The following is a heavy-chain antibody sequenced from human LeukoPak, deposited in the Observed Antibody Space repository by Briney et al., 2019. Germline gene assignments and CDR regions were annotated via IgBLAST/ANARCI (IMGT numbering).Heavy chain of an antibody. D-gene: IGHD2-2*01. CDR3: ERGGPYQLLFHY. Sequence: GASGKVSCKASGYIFTSYAIHWVRQAPGQRLEWMAWINAGNANTKYSQKFQGRVTITRDTSARTDYMELRSLRSEEPAVYSWERGGPYQLLFHYWGKGTLVTVSS. CDR1: GYIFTSYA. CDR2: INAGNANT. J-gene: IGHJ4*02. V-gene: IGHV1-3*01.